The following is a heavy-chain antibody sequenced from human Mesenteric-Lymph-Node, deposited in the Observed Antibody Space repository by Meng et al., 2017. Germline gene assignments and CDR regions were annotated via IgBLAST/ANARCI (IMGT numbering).Heavy chain of an antibody. Sequence: GGSLRLSCAASGFTFSSYEMNWVRQAPGKGLEWVSYISSSGSTIYYADSVKGRFTISRDNAKNSLYLQMNSLRAEDTAVYYCARDPPDYGGYVWNFYFDYWGQGTLVTVSS. CDR3: ARDPPDYGGYVWNFYFDY. CDR1: GFTFSSYE. CDR2: ISSSGSTI. D-gene: IGHD4-17*01. J-gene: IGHJ4*02. V-gene: IGHV3-48*03.